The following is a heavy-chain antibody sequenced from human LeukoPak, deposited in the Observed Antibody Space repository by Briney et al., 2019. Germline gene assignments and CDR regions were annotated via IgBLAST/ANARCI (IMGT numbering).Heavy chain of an antibody. Sequence: GGSLRLSCAASGFTFSSYGMHWVRQAPGKGLEWVAIISDEGSNKNYADSVKGRFTISRDNSKNTLYLQMNSLRAEDTAVYYCAKDSGYYYYYYMDVWGKGTTVTVSS. V-gene: IGHV3-30*18. D-gene: IGHD1-26*01. J-gene: IGHJ6*03. CDR1: GFTFSSYG. CDR2: ISDEGSNK. CDR3: AKDSGYYYYYYMDV.